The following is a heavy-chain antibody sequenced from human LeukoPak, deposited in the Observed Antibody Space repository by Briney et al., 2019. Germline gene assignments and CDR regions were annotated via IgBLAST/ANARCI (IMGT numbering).Heavy chain of an antibody. J-gene: IGHJ5*02. D-gene: IGHD6-6*01. CDR2: INSDGSST. V-gene: IGHV3-74*01. CDR3: ARTGIAARPTVWFDP. Sequence: GGSLRLSCAASGFTFSSYWMHWVRQAPGKGPVWVSHINSDGSSTNYADSVKGRFTISRDNAKNTLYPQMNSLRAEDTAVYYCARTGIAARPTVWFDPWGQGTLVTVSS. CDR1: GFTFSSYW.